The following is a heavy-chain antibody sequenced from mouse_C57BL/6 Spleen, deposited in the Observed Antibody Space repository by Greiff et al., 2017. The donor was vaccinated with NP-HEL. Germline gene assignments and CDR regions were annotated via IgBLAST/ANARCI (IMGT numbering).Heavy chain of an antibody. Sequence: QVQLQQPGTELVKPGASVKLSCKASGYTFTSYWMHWVKQRPGQGLEWIGNINPSNGGTNYNEKFKSKATLTVDKSSSTAYMQPSSLTSEDSAVYYCARYGYPYYAMDYWGQGTSVTVSS. D-gene: IGHD2-2*01. CDR3: ARYGYPYYAMDY. CDR1: GYTFTSYW. J-gene: IGHJ4*01. V-gene: IGHV1-53*01. CDR2: INPSNGGT.